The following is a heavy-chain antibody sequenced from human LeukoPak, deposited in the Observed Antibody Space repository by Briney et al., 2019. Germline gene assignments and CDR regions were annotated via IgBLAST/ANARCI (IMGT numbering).Heavy chain of an antibody. CDR3: AKGGQLLSPFFDY. Sequence: PGGSLRLSCAASGFTFDDYAMHWVRQAPGKGLEWVSGISWNSGSIGYADSVKGRFTISRDNAKNSLYLQMNSLRAEDTALYYCAKGGQLLSPFFDYWGQGTLVTVSS. CDR1: GFTFDDYA. D-gene: IGHD2-2*01. V-gene: IGHV3-9*01. J-gene: IGHJ4*02. CDR2: ISWNSGSI.